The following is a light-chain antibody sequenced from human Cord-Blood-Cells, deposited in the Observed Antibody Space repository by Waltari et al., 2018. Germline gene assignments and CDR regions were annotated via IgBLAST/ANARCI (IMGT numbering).Light chain of an antibody. CDR3: QQYYSYPYS. J-gene: IGKJ2*03. V-gene: IGKV1-8*01. CDR1: QGISSY. CDR2: AAS. Sequence: AIRMTQSPSSFSASTGDRVTITWRASQGISSYLAWYQQKPGKAPKLLIYAASTLQIGVPSRFSGSGSGTDFTLTISCLQSEDFATYYCQQYYSYPYSFGQGTKLEIK.